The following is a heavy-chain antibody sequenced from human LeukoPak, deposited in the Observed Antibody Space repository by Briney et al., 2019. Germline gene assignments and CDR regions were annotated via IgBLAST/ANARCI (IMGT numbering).Heavy chain of an antibody. J-gene: IGHJ6*03. D-gene: IGHD5-24*01. Sequence: GGSLRLSCAASGFTFSSYEMNWVRQAPGKGLEWVSSISSSSSYIYYADSVKGRFTISRDNAKNSLYLQMNSLRAEDTAVYYCAREPMRDGDNSYYYYYMDVWGKGTTVTVSS. CDR2: ISSSSSYI. CDR3: AREPMRDGDNSYYYYYMDV. V-gene: IGHV3-21*01. CDR1: GFTFSSYE.